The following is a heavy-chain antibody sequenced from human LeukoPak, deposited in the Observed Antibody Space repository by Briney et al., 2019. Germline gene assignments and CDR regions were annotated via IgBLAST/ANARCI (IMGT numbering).Heavy chain of an antibody. J-gene: IGHJ6*02. Sequence: GGSVSLSCFVSWFTFSTLSMIWSRQAPGRGLEWVSNITPGDTHIYYTDSVTGRFTISRVDAKNSLYLQMSSLRAEDTAVYYCVRGAISRLGADLLFGVWGHGTTVLVSS. CDR3: VRGAISRLGADLLFGV. CDR1: WFTFSTLS. V-gene: IGHV3-21*05. CDR2: ITPGDTHI. D-gene: IGHD3-10*01.